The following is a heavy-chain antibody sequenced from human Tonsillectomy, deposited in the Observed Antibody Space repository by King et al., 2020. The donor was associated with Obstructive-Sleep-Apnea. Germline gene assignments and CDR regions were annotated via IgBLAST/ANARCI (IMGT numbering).Heavy chain of an antibody. D-gene: IGHD3-3*01. J-gene: IGHJ4*02. Sequence: VQLQESGPGLVKPSETLSLTCTVSGGSVSSGSYYWSWIRQPPGKGLEWIGYIYYSGSTNYNPSLKSRVTISVDTSKNQFSLKLSSVTAADTAVYYCAGDYGHGDFWSGYSYWGQGTLVTVSS. CDR2: IYYSGST. V-gene: IGHV4-61*01. CDR1: GGSVSSGSYY. CDR3: AGDYGHGDFWSGYSY.